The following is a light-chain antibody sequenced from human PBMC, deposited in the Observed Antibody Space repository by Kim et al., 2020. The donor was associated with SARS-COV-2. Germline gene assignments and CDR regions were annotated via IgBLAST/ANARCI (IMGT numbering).Light chain of an antibody. J-gene: IGLJ3*02. V-gene: IGLV1-47*01. Sequence: GKRVAISCSASGSNIGSNEVYWYQQLPGTAPKLLIYRNNQRPSGVPDRFSGSKSGTSASLAISGLRSEDEADYHCAAWDDSLSGWVFGGGTKLTVL. CDR2: RNN. CDR3: AAWDDSLSGWV. CDR1: GSNIGSNE.